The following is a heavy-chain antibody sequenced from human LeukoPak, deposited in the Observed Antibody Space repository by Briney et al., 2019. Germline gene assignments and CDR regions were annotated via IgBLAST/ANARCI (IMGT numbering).Heavy chain of an antibody. Sequence: GASVKVSCKASGDTFTDHYVQWVRQAPGQGLEWMGWITPSGRGANSAQKFQGRLTLSRDTSITTVYMELTRLTSDDTAIYYCARQDEAGYYFDCWGQGTLVTVSS. V-gene: IGHV1-2*02. CDR1: GDTFTDHY. J-gene: IGHJ4*02. CDR3: ARQDEAGYYFDC. CDR2: ITPSGRGA.